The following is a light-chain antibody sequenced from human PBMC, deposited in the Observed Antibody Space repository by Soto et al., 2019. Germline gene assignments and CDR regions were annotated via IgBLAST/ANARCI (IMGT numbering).Light chain of an antibody. Sequence: QSALTQPASVSGSPGQSITISCTGTSSDVGAYHYVSWYQQHPGKAPKVMIYEVTNRPSGVSNRFSASKSGNTASLTISGLQAEDEADYYCSSFTSSSPPVIFGGGTQLTVL. CDR2: EVT. V-gene: IGLV2-14*01. CDR1: SSDVGAYHY. J-gene: IGLJ2*01. CDR3: SSFTSSSPPVI.